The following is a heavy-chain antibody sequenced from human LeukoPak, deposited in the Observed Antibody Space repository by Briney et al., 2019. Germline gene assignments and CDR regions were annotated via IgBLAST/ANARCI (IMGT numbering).Heavy chain of an antibody. CDR2: ISGSGANT. CDR1: GFTFSTYA. D-gene: IGHD3-16*01. V-gene: IGHV3-23*01. Sequence: GGPLRLSCAASGFTFSTYAMSWVRQAPGKGLEWVSAISGSGANTYYADSVKGRFTISRDNSKTTLYLQMNSLRAEDTALYYCAKTTRYATSPIDYWGQGTLVSVSS. CDR3: AKTTRYATSPIDY. J-gene: IGHJ4*02.